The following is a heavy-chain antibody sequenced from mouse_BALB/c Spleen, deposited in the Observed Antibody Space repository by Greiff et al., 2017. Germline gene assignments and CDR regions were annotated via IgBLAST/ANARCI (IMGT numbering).Heavy chain of an antibody. D-gene: IGHD1-1*01. CDR1: GYSITRGYY. CDR3: ARDYSADAMDY. V-gene: IGHV3-6*02. CDR2: ISYDGSN. J-gene: IGHJ4*01. Sequence: EVHLVESGPGLVKPSQSLSLTCSVTGYSITRGYYWNWIRQFPGNKLEWMGYISYDGSNNYNPSLKNRISITRDTSKNQFFLKLNSVTTEDTATYYCARDYSADAMDYWGQGTSVTVSS.